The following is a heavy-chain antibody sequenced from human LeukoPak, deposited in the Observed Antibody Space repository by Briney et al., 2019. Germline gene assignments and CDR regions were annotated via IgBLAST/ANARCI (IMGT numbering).Heavy chain of an antibody. V-gene: IGHV3-23*01. CDR3: AKDRSGIMITFGGVGVGYFDY. J-gene: IGHJ4*02. Sequence: GGSLRLSCAASGFSPSSYAMSWVRHAPGEGLEWVSAICGSVGRTYYADSVKGRFTISRDNSKNTLYLQMNSLRAEDTAVYYCAKDRSGIMITFGGVGVGYFDYWGQGTLVTVSS. CDR1: GFSPSSYA. D-gene: IGHD3-16*01. CDR2: ICGSVGRT.